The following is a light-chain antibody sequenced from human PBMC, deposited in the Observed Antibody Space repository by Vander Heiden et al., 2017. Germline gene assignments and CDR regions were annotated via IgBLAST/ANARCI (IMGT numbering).Light chain of an antibody. CDR3: QVWDSTSGHVV. CDR2: DSS. V-gene: IGLV3-21*02. CDR1: NIGSYT. Sequence: SYVLPQPPSVSVAPGQTATITCGGNNIGSYTVHWSQQRPGQAPVVVVYDSSDRPSGIPQRFSGSNSGNTATLTISRVEAGDEADYYCQVWDSTSGHVVFGGGTKVTVL. J-gene: IGLJ2*01.